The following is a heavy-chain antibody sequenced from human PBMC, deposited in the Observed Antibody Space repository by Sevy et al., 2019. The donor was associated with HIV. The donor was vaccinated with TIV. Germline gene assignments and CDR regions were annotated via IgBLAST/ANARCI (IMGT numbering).Heavy chain of an antibody. CDR1: GGSISSGNYL. Sequence: SETLSLTCTVSGGSISSGNYLWSWIRQTPGKGLEWIGTVHYSGRTYYNPSLKSRVTISEDTSKNQFSLNLNSVTAADTAVYFCAGNFDDWGQGTLVTVSS. CDR3: AGNFDD. CDR2: VHYSGRT. J-gene: IGHJ4*02. V-gene: IGHV4-39*01.